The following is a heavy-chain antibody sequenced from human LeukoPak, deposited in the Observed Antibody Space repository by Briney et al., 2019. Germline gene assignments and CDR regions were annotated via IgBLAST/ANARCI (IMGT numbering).Heavy chain of an antibody. D-gene: IGHD3-22*01. Sequence: GGSLRLSCAASGFTFRSYDMHWGRQATGKRLEWVSPIGTLDETNYRYAEKGRFTFSRDNANNYFYLQMNNLRAGDTAVYYCARGRNSNYYDSSGYHPYWGQGTLVTVSS. J-gene: IGHJ4*02. V-gene: IGHV3-13*01. CDR3: ARGRNSNYYDSSGYHPY. CDR1: GFTFRSYD. CDR2: IGTLDET.